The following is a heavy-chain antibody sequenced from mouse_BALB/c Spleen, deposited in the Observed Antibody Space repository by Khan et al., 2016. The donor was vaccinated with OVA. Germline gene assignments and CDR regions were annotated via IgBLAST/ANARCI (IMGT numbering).Heavy chain of an antibody. Sequence: QVQLKQSGAELVRPGASVKLSCKTSGYIFTSYWIHWVKQRSTQGLEWIARTYPGTGSTYYNEKFKGKATLTADKSSSTAYMQLSSLKSDDSAVYFCARPSGSSHYFDYWGQGTTLAVSS. V-gene: IGHV1-76*01. CDR3: ARPSGSSHYFDY. D-gene: IGHD1-1*01. CDR1: GYIFTSYW. CDR2: TYPGTGST. J-gene: IGHJ2*01.